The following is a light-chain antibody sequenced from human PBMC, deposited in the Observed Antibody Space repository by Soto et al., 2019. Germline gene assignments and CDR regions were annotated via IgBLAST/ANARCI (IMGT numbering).Light chain of an antibody. CDR3: QSYDSSLNRV. CDR2: GDN. Sequence: QSVLSQPPSVSGAPGQRITISCTGSSSNIGANYDVHWYRQVPGTAPKLLMSGDNNRPSAVADRFSGSKSGTSASLAITRLQAEDEADYYCQSYDSSLNRVFGTGTKVTVL. V-gene: IGLV1-40*01. J-gene: IGLJ1*01. CDR1: SSNIGANYD.